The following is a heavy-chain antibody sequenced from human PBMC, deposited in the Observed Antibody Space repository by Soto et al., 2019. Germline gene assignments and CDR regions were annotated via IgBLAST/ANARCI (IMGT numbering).Heavy chain of an antibody. V-gene: IGHV1-18*01. CDR2: ISAHNGNT. CDR3: ARGRYGDY. Sequence: QVHLVQSGAEVKRPGASVKVSCKGSGYTFTTYGITWVRQAPGQGLEWVGWISAHNGNTNYAQKLQGRVTVTRETSTSTAYMGLRSLRSDDTAVYYCARGRYGDYWGQGALVTVSS. CDR1: GYTFTTYG. D-gene: IGHD1-1*01. J-gene: IGHJ4*02.